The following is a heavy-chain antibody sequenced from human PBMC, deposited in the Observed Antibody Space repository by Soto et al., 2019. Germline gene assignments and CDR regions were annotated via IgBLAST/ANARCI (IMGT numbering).Heavy chain of an antibody. J-gene: IGHJ3*01. CDR3: ARDRSGSSFFSL. V-gene: IGHV4-59*01. CDR2: IYYSGST. CDR1: GGSISSYY. Sequence: SETLSLTCTVSGGSISSYYWSWIRQPPGKGLEWIGYIYYSGSTNYNPSLKSRVTISVDTSKNQFSLKLSSVTAADTAVYYCARDRSGSSFFSLWGQGTMVTVSS. D-gene: IGHD1-26*01.